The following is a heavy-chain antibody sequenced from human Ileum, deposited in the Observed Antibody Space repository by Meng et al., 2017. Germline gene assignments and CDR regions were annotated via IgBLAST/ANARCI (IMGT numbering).Heavy chain of an antibody. Sequence: QPQGQLGCAGMGPTSPTPPLSCACTGFSIESNSWWTGIRQPPGQDLEWIGEVYNSGSTHYNPSLQCRVTISIDNAKNRFSLRLNSVTAADTAIYYCARADDVRYFHHWGRGTLVTVSS. V-gene: IGHV4-4*02. J-gene: IGHJ2*01. D-gene: IGHD3-3*01. CDR2: VYNSGST. CDR1: GFSIESNSW. CDR3: ARADDVRYFHH.